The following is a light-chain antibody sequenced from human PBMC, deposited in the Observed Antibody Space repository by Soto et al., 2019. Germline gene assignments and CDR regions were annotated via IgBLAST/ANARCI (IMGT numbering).Light chain of an antibody. CDR3: SSYAGSNNFV. CDR1: SSDVGGYNY. V-gene: IGLV2-8*01. J-gene: IGLJ1*01. CDR2: EVN. Sequence: QSVLTQPPSTSGSPGQSVTISCTGNSSDVGGYNYVSWYQQHPGKAPKLMIYEVNKRPSGVPDRFSGSKSGNTASLTVSGLQAGDEADYYCSSYAGSNNFVFGTGTKVTVL.